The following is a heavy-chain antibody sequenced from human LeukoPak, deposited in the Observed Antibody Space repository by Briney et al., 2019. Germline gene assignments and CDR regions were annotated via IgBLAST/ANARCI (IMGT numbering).Heavy chain of an antibody. D-gene: IGHD2-2*01. CDR3: ARGYCSSTSCYFDY. V-gene: IGHV3-20*04. Sequence: GGSLRLSCAASGFTFDDYGMSWVRQAPGKGLEWFSGINWNGGSTGYADSVKGRFTISRDNAKNSLYLQMNSLRAEDTALYYCARGYCSSTSCYFDYWGQGTLVTVSS. J-gene: IGHJ4*02. CDR1: GFTFDDYG. CDR2: INWNGGST.